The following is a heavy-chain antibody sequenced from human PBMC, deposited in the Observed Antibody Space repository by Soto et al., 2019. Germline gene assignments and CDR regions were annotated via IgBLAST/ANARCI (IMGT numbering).Heavy chain of an antibody. CDR1: GGSISGYY. CDR3: ARDRASISSGWSYYFDY. Sequence: PETLSLTCTVSGGSISGYYWSWIRQPPGKGLEWIGYIYYSGSTDYNPSLKSRVTISVDTSKNQFSLKLSSVTAADTAVYYCARDRASISSGWSYYFDYWGQGTLVTVSS. V-gene: IGHV4-59*01. D-gene: IGHD6-19*01. J-gene: IGHJ4*02. CDR2: IYYSGST.